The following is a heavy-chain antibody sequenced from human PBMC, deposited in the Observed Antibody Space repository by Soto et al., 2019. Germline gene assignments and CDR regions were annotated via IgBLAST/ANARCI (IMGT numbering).Heavy chain of an antibody. Sequence: PSETLSLTCTVSGGSISSYYWSWIRQPPGKGLEWIGYIYYSGSTNYNPSLKSRVTISVDTSKNQFSLKLSSVTAADTAVYYCARGGRWLPVWGQGTTVTSP. CDR2: IYYSGST. CDR3: ARGGRWLPV. V-gene: IGHV4-59*01. D-gene: IGHD3-16*01. CDR1: GGSISSYY. J-gene: IGHJ6*02.